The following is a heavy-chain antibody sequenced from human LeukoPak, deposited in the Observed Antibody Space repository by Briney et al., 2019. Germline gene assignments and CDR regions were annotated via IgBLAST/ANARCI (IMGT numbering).Heavy chain of an antibody. V-gene: IGHV3-23*01. CDR2: LRGDGST. D-gene: IGHD1-1*01. CDR1: GFTFSSYA. J-gene: IGHJ4*02. Sequence: RGSLRLSCAASGFTFSSYAMSWVRQAPARGLEWVSSLRGDGSTFYADSVKGRFTLSRDESRNTVYFQLNSLRVEDTAVYYCAKASWVSNGDAVLWGQGTLVTVFS. CDR3: AKASWVSNGDAVL.